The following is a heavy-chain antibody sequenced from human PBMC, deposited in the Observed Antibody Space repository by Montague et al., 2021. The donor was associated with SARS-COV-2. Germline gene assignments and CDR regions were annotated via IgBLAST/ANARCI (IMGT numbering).Heavy chain of an antibody. D-gene: IGHD1-26*01. CDR1: GGSISSSSYY. J-gene: IGHJ4*02. CDR3: VEIVGASDY. CDR2: ISYSGST. V-gene: IGHV4-39*01. Sequence: SETLSLTCTVSGGSISSSSYYWGWIRQPPGKGLEWIGSISYSGSTYYNPSLKSPVTISVDTSKNQFSLKLSSVTAADTAVYYCVEIVGASDYWGQGTLVTVSS.